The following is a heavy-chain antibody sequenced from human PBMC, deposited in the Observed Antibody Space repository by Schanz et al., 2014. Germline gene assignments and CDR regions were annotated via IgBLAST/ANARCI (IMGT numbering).Heavy chain of an antibody. CDR1: GFTFSDFY. CDR3: ASMSDSGSFDS. CDR2: ISGESYYI. Sequence: QVQLLESGGGLVKPGGSLRLSCAASGFTFSDFYMTWIRQAPGKGLEWVSYISGESYYITYADSVKGRFTISRDNAKNSLYLQMNSLRAEDTAVYYCASMSDSGSFDSWGQGTLVTVSS. D-gene: IGHD1-26*01. V-gene: IGHV3-11*03. J-gene: IGHJ4*02.